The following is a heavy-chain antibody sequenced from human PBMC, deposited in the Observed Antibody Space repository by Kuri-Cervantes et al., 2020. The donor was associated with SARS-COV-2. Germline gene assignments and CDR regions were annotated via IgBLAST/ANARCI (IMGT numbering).Heavy chain of an antibody. J-gene: IGHJ6*03. V-gene: IGHV4-39*01. CDR2: ISYRANT. D-gene: IGHD5-18*01. CDR1: GGSISSSTYL. CDR3: ARIHGDYYYYMDV. Sequence: SETLSLTCTVSGGSISSSTYLWGWIRQPPGKGLEWIGTISYRANTYYNPSLRSRITMDVDTSKNQFSLNLNSVAAADTAVYYCARIHGDYYYYMDVWGKGTTVTVSS.